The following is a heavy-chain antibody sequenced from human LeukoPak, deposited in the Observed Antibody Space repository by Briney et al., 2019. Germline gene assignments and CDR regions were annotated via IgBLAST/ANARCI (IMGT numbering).Heavy chain of an antibody. CDR2: IKSKTEGGRT. CDR1: GFTFAKAW. Sequence: GGSLRLSCEASGFTFAKAWMSWVRQAPGKGLEWVGRIKSKTEGGRTDYAAPVRGRLTISRDDSNNMVYLQMSSLKTEDTGVYYCTTGSSSRSTVSYYYSYMDIWGKGTTVIVSS. V-gene: IGHV3-15*01. J-gene: IGHJ6*03. CDR3: TTGSSSRSTVSYYYSYMDI. D-gene: IGHD4-17*01.